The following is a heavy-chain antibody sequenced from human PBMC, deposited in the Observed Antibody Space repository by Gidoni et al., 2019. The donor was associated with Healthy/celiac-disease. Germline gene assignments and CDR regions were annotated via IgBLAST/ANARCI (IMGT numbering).Heavy chain of an antibody. CDR2: IVVGSGNT. CDR1: GFTFTSSA. D-gene: IGHD2-8*01. Sequence: QMQLVQSVPEVKKPGTSVNVSCKAAGFTFTSSAVHWVRQARGQRLEWLGWIVVGSGNTNYAQKYQERVTITRDRSTSTAYMELSRLRSEDTAVYYCAAPGPLGYCTKGVCDREGGVVEPEHYYYYGMDVWGQGTTVTVSS. J-gene: IGHJ6*02. V-gene: IGHV1-58*01. CDR3: AAPGPLGYCTKGVCDREGGVVEPEHYYYYGMDV.